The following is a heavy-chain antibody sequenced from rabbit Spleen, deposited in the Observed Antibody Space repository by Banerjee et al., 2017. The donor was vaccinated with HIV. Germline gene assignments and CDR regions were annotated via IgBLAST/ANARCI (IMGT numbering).Heavy chain of an antibody. CDR2: IYTSSGST. CDR1: GIDFTNNYV. D-gene: IGHD4-2*01. CDR3: ARVLAGYGVSPYFDL. V-gene: IGHV1S43*01. Sequence: QEQLEESGGGLVKPGGTLTLTCKASGIDFTNNYVMCWVRQAPGKGLEWIACIYTSSGSTWYASWAKGRFTITKTSSTTVDLKMTSLTAADPATLFCARVLAGYGVSPYFDLWGPGTLVTVS. J-gene: IGHJ4*01.